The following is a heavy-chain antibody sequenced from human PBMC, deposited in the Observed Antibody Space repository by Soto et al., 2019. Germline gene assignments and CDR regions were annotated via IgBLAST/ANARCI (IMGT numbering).Heavy chain of an antibody. CDR3: ARSWGILVGYCSGGSCSGRHDRLRSKFDY. J-gene: IGHJ4*02. CDR1: GGSFSGYY. V-gene: IGHV4-34*01. D-gene: IGHD2-15*01. Sequence: QVQLQQWGAGLLKPSETLSLTCAVYGGSFSGYYWSWIRQPPGKGLEWIGEINHSGSTNYNPSLKSRVTISVDTSKNQFSLKLSSVTAADTAVYYCARSWGILVGYCSGGSCSGRHDRLRSKFDYWGQGTLVTVSS. CDR2: INHSGST.